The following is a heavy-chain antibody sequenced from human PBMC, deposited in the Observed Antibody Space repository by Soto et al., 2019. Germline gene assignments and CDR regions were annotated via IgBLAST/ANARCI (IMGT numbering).Heavy chain of an antibody. D-gene: IGHD3-22*01. V-gene: IGHV4-61*01. Sequence: LSLTCTLCCGAVSSGRYYWRWIRQPPGKGLEWLGYVYYSGSTNYNPSLKSRVTISVDKSKNQFSLKLSSVTAADTAVYYCARDSARYYYDSRPGSFDIWGQGTMVTVSS. CDR2: VYYSGST. CDR3: ARDSARYYYDSRPGSFDI. J-gene: IGHJ3*02. CDR1: CGAVSSGRYY.